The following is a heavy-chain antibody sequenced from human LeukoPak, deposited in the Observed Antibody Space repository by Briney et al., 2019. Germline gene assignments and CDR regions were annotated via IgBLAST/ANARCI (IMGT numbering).Heavy chain of an antibody. J-gene: IGHJ4*02. CDR1: GGSISSSNW. V-gene: IGHV4-4*02. CDR2: IYHSGST. CDR3: ARGSLERITMVRGVIRGTYYFDY. Sequence: SETLSLTCAVSGGSISSSNWWSWVRQPPGKGLEWIGEIYHSGSTNYNPSLKSRVTISVDKSKNQFSLKLSSVTAADTAVYYCARGSLERITMVRGVIRGTYYFDYWGQGTLVTVSS. D-gene: IGHD3-10*01.